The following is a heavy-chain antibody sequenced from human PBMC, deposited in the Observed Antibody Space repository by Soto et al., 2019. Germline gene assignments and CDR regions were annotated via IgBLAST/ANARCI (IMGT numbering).Heavy chain of an antibody. V-gene: IGHV1-69*06. CDR3: ARSFCSGGSCHYGMDV. J-gene: IGHJ6*02. CDR2: IIPIFGTA. CDR1: GGTFSSYA. D-gene: IGHD2-15*01. Sequence: SVKVSCKASGGTFSSYAISWVRQAPGQGLEWMGGIIPIFGTANYAQKFQGRVTITADKSTSTAYMELSSLRSEDTAVYYCARSFCSGGSCHYGMDVWGHGTTVTVSS.